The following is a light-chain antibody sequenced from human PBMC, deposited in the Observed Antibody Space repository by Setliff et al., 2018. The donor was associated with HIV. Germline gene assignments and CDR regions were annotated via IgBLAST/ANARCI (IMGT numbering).Light chain of an antibody. V-gene: IGLV2-23*01. CDR1: SSDIGTYNL. CDR2: EGS. Sequence: QSVLTQPASVSGSPGQSITISCTGTSSDIGTYNLVSWYQQHPGKAPKLMIYEGSKRPSGVSNRFSGSKSCNTASLTISGRQAEDEADYYCCSYAGNNIVIVFGGGTKVTVL. CDR3: CSYAGNNIVIV. J-gene: IGLJ3*02.